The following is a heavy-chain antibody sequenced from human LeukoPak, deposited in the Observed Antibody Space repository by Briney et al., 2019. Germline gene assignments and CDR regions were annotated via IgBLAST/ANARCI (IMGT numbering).Heavy chain of an antibody. Sequence: ASVKVSCKASGYTFTSYGVSWVRQAPGQGLEWMGWISAYNGNTNYAQKLQGRVTMTTDTSTSTAYMELRSLRSDDTAVYYCAKALASMGPAGVFDIWGQGTMVTVSS. CDR1: GYTFTSYG. V-gene: IGHV1-18*01. CDR2: ISAYNGNT. CDR3: AKALASMGPAGVFDI. D-gene: IGHD2-8*01. J-gene: IGHJ3*02.